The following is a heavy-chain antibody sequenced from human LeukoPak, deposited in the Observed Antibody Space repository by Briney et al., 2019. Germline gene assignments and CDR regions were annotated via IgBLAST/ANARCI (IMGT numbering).Heavy chain of an antibody. CDR2: IYHSGST. CDR3: ARDRWGGTAMMIDY. CDR1: GGSFSGYY. J-gene: IGHJ4*02. V-gene: IGHV4-34*01. D-gene: IGHD5-18*01. Sequence: SETLSLTCAVYGGSFSGYYWSWIRQPPGKGLEWIGSIYHSGSTYYNPSLKSRVTISVDTSKNQFSLKLSSVTAADTAVYYCARDRWGGTAMMIDYWGQGTLVTVSS.